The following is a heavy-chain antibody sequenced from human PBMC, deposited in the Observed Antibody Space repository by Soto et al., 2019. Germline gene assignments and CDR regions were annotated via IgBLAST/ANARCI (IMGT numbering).Heavy chain of an antibody. CDR2: ISAYNGNT. CDR1: GYTFTSYG. J-gene: IGHJ4*02. V-gene: IGHV1-18*01. CDR3: ARDFEGGRFRYYSNPRPFDY. Sequence: GASVKVSCKASGYTFTSYGISWVRQAPGQGLEWMGWISAYNGNTNYAQKLQGRVTMTTDTSTSTAYMELRSLRSDDTAVYYCARDFEGGRFRYYSNPRPFDYWGQGTLVTVSS. D-gene: IGHD4-4*01.